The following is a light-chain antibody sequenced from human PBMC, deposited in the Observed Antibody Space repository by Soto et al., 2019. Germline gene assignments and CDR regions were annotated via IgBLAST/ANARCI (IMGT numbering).Light chain of an antibody. Sequence: NGLTQAPGSLSLSQGERATLSCRASQSVSSSYLAWYQQRPGQAPRLLIYVASYRAPGIPDRFSGSGSGTDFTLTISRLEPEDSAVYYCHQYVGSPTFGQGTKLDIK. J-gene: IGKJ1*01. CDR3: HQYVGSPT. V-gene: IGKV3-20*01. CDR1: QSVSSSY. CDR2: VAS.